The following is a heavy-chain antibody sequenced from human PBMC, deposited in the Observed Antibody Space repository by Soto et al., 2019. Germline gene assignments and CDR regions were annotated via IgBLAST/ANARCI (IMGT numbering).Heavy chain of an antibody. CDR3: ARGQEVGAHFFDS. D-gene: IGHD2-15*01. Sequence: GGSLRLSCEASGFTFSKFDMQWVRQPTGKGLEWVSTIGISGDTYYAVSVKGRFTISRDNAKNSLSLQMNSLRAGDTALYFCARGQEVGAHFFDSWGQGTQVTVSS. CDR1: GFTFSKFD. CDR2: IGISGDT. V-gene: IGHV3-13*04. J-gene: IGHJ4*02.